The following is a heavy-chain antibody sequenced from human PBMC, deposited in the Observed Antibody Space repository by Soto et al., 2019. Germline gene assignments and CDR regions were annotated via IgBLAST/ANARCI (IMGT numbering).Heavy chain of an antibody. J-gene: IGHJ6*02. CDR2: ISFVAINE. D-gene: IGHD6-25*01. CDR3: ARDRSSAARYDYYGMDV. V-gene: IGHV3-30*03. Sequence: QVQLVESGGGVVQPGRSLRLSCAASGFTFSGEDMPWVRQAPGKGLEWGEVISFVAINEYYADSAKGRFTISRDNSKNKMYLQMNSLRTEDTAVDYCARDRSSAARYDYYGMDVWGQGTAVTVSS. CDR1: GFTFSGED.